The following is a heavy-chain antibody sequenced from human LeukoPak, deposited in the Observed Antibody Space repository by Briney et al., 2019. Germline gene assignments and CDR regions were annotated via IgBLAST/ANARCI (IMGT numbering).Heavy chain of an antibody. J-gene: IGHJ5*02. D-gene: IGHD6-13*01. CDR1: GGSISSYY. Sequence: SETLSLTCTVSGGSISSYYWSWIRQPPGKGLEWIGYIYYSGSTNYNPSLKSRVTISVDTSKNQFSLKLSSVTAADTAVYYCARHSYSIHWFDPWGQGALVTVSS. CDR2: IYYSGST. V-gene: IGHV4-59*08. CDR3: ARHSYSIHWFDP.